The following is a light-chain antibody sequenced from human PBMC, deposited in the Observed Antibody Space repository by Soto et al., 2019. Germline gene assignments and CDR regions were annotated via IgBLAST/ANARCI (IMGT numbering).Light chain of an antibody. V-gene: IGKV1-39*01. CDR2: AAS. CDR1: QSISSY. Sequence: DIQMTQSPSSLSASVGDRVTITCRASQSISSYLNWYQQKPGKAPKLLIYAASSLQSGVPSRFSGSGSGTDFTLTISCLQSEDFATYYCQQHYSYPLITFGQGTRLEIK. J-gene: IGKJ5*01. CDR3: QQHYSYPLIT.